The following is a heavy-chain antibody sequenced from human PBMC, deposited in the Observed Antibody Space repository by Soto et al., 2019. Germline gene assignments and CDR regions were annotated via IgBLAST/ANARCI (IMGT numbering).Heavy chain of an antibody. V-gene: IGHV3-20*04. J-gene: IGHJ4*02. CDR3: ARDHRWGYEYGDYGDS. CDR1: GFGFDEYG. CDR2: INRAGDST. Sequence: EVYLVESGGGVVRPGGSLRLSCAASGFGFDEYGMSWVRQGPGKGLEWVSGINRAGDSTGYADSVKGRFTISRDNAKNSLYLEMNGLRAEDTAFYYCARDHRWGYEYGDYGDSWGQGTLVTVSS. D-gene: IGHD4-17*01.